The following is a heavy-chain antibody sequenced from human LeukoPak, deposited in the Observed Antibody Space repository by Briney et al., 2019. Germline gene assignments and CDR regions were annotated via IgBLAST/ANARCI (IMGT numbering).Heavy chain of an antibody. CDR2: INPNSGGT. CDR1: GYTFTGYY. V-gene: IGHV1-2*02. Sequence: GASVKVSCKASGYTFTGYYMHWVRQPPGQGLEWMGWINPNSGGTNYAQKFQGRVTMTRDTSISTAYMELSRLRSDDTAVYYCASEGSSSPTYYFDYWGQGTLVTVSS. D-gene: IGHD6-13*01. J-gene: IGHJ4*02. CDR3: ASEGSSSPTYYFDY.